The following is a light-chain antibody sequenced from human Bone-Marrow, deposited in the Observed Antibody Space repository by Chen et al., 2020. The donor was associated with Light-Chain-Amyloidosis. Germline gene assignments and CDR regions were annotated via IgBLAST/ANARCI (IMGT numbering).Light chain of an antibody. CDR3: YSAADNNSWV. J-gene: IGLJ3*02. V-gene: IGLV3-27*01. CDR1: VLAKKY. Sequence: SYELTQPSSVSVSPGQTARITCSGDVLAKKYGRWFQQKPGQAPVLVIYNDSERPSGIPERFSGSSSGTTVTLTISGAQVEDEAAYYCYSAADNNSWVFGGGTKLTVL. CDR2: NDS.